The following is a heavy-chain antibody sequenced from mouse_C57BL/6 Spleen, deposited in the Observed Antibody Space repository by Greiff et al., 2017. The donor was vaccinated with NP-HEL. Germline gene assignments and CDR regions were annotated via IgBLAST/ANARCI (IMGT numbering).Heavy chain of an antibody. CDR3: ARSRWAEGYAMDY. CDR2: IDPSDSYT. V-gene: IGHV1-69*01. D-gene: IGHD4-1*01. J-gene: IGHJ4*01. CDR1: GYTFTSYW. Sequence: QVQLKQPGAELVMPGASVKLSCKASGYTFTSYWMHWVKQRPGQGLEWIGEIDPSDSYTNYNQKFKGKSTLTVDKSSSTAYMQLSSLTSEDSAVYYCARSRWAEGYAMDYWGQGTSVTVSS.